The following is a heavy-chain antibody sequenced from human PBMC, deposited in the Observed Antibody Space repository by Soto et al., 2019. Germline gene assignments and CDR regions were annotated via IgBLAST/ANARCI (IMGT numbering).Heavy chain of an antibody. CDR1: GFSLSNGGAG. D-gene: IGHD6-13*01. CDR2: IYWDDDK. J-gene: IGHJ5*02. Sequence: SGPTLVKPTQTVTLTCNLYGFSLSNGGAGVGWIRQPPGKALEWLALIYWDDDKRYSPSLKSRLTITKDTSKNQVVLTMTNMDPVDTGTYYCAHRSQKPIPGTRWFDPWGRGTLVTVSS. V-gene: IGHV2-5*02. CDR3: AHRSQKPIPGTRWFDP.